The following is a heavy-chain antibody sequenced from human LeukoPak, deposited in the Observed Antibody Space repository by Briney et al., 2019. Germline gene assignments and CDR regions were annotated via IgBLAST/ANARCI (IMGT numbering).Heavy chain of an antibody. Sequence: ASVNVSCKASGYTVSSYGISWVRQAPGQGLEWMGWICAYNGNTNYAQKLQGRVTMTTDTSTSTAYMELRSLRSDDTAVYYCARGKLGCSSTSCYGAFDIWGQGTMVTVSS. CDR2: ICAYNGNT. CDR1: GYTVSSYG. V-gene: IGHV1-18*01. CDR3: ARGKLGCSSTSCYGAFDI. J-gene: IGHJ3*02. D-gene: IGHD2-2*01.